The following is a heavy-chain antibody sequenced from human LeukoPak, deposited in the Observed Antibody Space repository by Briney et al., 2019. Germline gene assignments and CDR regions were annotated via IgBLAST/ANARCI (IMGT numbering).Heavy chain of an antibody. D-gene: IGHD4-23*01. CDR2: IYSGGST. CDR1: GGSISSYY. V-gene: IGHV3-53*01. J-gene: IGHJ1*01. Sequence: ETLSLTCTVSGGSISSYYWSWVRQAPGKGLEWVSLIYSGGSTEYADSVKGRFTISRDISKNTVHLQMNSLRAEDTAVYYCARVPVLGTRENLQHWGQGTMVTVSS. CDR3: ARVPVLGTRENLQH.